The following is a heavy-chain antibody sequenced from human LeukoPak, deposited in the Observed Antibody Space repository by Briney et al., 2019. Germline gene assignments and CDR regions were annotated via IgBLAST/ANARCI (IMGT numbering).Heavy chain of an antibody. CDR3: ASQGSLSGSGSYSLDY. V-gene: IGHV4-30-2*01. CDR2: IYHSGST. Sequence: SETLSLTCAVSGGSIGSGGYSWSWIRQPPGKGLEWIGYIYHSGSTYYNPSLKSRVTISVDRSKNQFSLKLSSVTAADTAVYYCASQGSLSGSGSYSLDYWGQGTLVTVSS. D-gene: IGHD3-10*01. CDR1: GGSIGSGGYS. J-gene: IGHJ4*02.